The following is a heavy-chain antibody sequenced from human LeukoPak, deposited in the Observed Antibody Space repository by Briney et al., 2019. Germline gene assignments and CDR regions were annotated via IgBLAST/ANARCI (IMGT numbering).Heavy chain of an antibody. V-gene: IGHV3-7*03. CDR3: ARDYTGYFP. CDR2: IKTDGSEE. Sequence: QPGGSLRLSCAASGFTFSSYAMSWVRQAPGKGLEWVANIKTDGSEEYYVDSVKGRFTISRDNAKNSLYLQMNSLRAEDTAVYYCARDYTGYFPWGQGTLVIVSS. CDR1: GFTFSSYA. D-gene: IGHD3-9*01. J-gene: IGHJ5*02.